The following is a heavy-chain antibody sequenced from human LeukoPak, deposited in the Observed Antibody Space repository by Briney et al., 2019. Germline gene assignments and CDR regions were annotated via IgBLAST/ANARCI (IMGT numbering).Heavy chain of an antibody. Sequence: HAGGSLRLSCAASGFTFSSYWMSWVRQAPGKGLEWVANIREYGSEKYYVDSVKGRFTISRDNAKNSLYLQMNSLRAEDTAVYYCARDVSSGWYDYWGQGTLVTVSS. CDR2: IREYGSEK. D-gene: IGHD6-19*01. J-gene: IGHJ4*02. V-gene: IGHV3-7*01. CDR3: ARDVSSGWYDY. CDR1: GFTFSSYW.